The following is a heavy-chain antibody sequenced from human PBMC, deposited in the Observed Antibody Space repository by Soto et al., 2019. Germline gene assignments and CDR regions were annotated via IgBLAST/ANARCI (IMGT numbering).Heavy chain of an antibody. V-gene: IGHV3-73*01. CDR1: GFPFSGSA. CDR3: TSPGYSSGWYYDY. J-gene: IGHJ4*02. D-gene: IGHD6-19*01. CDR2: IRSKANSYAT. Sequence: GGSLSLSCAASGFPFSGSAMHWVRQASGKGLEWVGRIRSKANSYATAYAASVKGRFTISRDDSKNTAYLQMNSLKTEDTAVYYCTSPGYSSGWYYDYWGQGTLVTVSS.